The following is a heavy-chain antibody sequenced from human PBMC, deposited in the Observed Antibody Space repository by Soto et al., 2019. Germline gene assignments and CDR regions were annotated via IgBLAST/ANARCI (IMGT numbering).Heavy chain of an antibody. J-gene: IGHJ4*02. D-gene: IGHD6-19*01. CDR3: AREPYSSGWYRRSDSPRLDY. V-gene: IGHV1-46*01. CDR2: INPSGGYT. Sequence: ASVKVSCKASGYTFTSYYMNWVRQAPGQGLEWLGIINPSGGYTTYAQRFLGRVTMTSDTSTSTVHMELGSLTSDDTAVYYCAREPYSSGWYRRSDSPRLDYWGQGTLVTVSS. CDR1: GYTFTSYY.